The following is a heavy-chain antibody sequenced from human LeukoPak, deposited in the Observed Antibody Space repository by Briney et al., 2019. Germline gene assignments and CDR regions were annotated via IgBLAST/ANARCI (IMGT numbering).Heavy chain of an antibody. Sequence: ASVKVSCKASGYAFTNYDINWVRQATGQGLERLGWMNPNSGNTGYAQKFQGRVSMTRDTSISTAYMELSSLRSEDTAVYYCARNVASTGYFVYWGQGTLVTVSS. CDR3: ARNVASTGYFVY. CDR1: GYAFTNYD. V-gene: IGHV1-8*01. J-gene: IGHJ4*02. CDR2: MNPNSGNT. D-gene: IGHD2-21*01.